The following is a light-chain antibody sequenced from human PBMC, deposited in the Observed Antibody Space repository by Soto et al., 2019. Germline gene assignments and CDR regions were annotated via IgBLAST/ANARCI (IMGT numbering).Light chain of an antibody. CDR2: GAS. V-gene: IGKV3D-20*02. Sequence: EIVLTQSPGTLSLSPGERATLSCRASQSVSSNYLAWYQQKPGQAPRLVMYGASSRATGIPDRFSGSGSGTDFTLTIRRLQTEDFAVYYCQQRTRWPMTFGQGTRLEIK. CDR1: QSVSSNY. CDR3: QQRTRWPMT. J-gene: IGKJ5*01.